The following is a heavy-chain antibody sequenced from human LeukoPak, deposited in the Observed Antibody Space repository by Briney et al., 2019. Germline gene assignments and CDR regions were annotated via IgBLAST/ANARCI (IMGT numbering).Heavy chain of an antibody. D-gene: IGHD2-21*02. J-gene: IGHJ4*02. CDR1: GGSFSPYY. CDR2: INHSGST. CDR3: ASGGFYCGGDCYVDY. V-gene: IGHV4-34*01. Sequence: SETLSLTCAVYGGSFSPYYWSWIRQPPGKGLEWIGEINHSGSTNYNPSLKSRVTISVDTSKNQFSLRLSSVTAADTAVYYCASGGFYCGGDCYVDYWGQGTLVTVSS.